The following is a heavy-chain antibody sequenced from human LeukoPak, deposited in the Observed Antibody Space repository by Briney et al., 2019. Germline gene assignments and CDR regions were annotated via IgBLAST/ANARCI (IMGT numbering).Heavy chain of an antibody. Sequence: GGSLRLSCAASGFTFSNYAMSWVRQAPGKGLEWVANIKQDGSEKYYVDSVKGRFTITRDNAKKALYLEMNSLRVEDTALYYCARENYYDSSGNDAFDVWGQGTMVTVSS. CDR2: IKQDGSEK. CDR3: ARENYYDSSGNDAFDV. CDR1: GFTFSNYA. V-gene: IGHV3-7*04. J-gene: IGHJ3*01. D-gene: IGHD3-22*01.